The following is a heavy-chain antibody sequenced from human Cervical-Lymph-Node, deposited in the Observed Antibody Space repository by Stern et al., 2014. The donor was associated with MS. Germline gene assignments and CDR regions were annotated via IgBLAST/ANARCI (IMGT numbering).Heavy chain of an antibody. J-gene: IGHJ5*02. D-gene: IGHD1-26*01. Sequence: VQLVESGPGLVKPSQTLSITCTVSGGSISSSGYYWSWIRQPADKGLEWIGRIHDSGSTYYNPSLKSRVTISMNTAKNQFSLKLTSVTAADTAVYYCATTRWDLLTWNWFDPWGQGTLVTVSS. CDR1: GGSISSSGYY. V-gene: IGHV4-61*02. CDR2: IHDSGST. CDR3: ATTRWDLLTWNWFDP.